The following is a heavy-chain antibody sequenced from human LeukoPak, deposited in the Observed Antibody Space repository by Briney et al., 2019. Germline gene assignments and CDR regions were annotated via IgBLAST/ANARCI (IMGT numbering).Heavy chain of an antibody. D-gene: IGHD3-3*01. Sequence: GGSLRLSCAASGFTFSSYSMNWVRQAPGKGLEWVSSISSSSSYIYYADSVKGRFTISRDNAKNSLYLQMNSLRAEDTAVYYCARGDFWSGYYSDWGQGTLVTVSS. CDR1: GFTFSSYS. CDR2: ISSSSSYI. V-gene: IGHV3-21*01. J-gene: IGHJ4*02. CDR3: ARGDFWSGYYSD.